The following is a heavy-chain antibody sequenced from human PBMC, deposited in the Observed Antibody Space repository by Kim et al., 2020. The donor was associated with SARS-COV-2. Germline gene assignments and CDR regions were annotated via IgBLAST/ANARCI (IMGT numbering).Heavy chain of an antibody. D-gene: IGHD3-22*01. V-gene: IGHV1-24*01. J-gene: IGHJ4*02. Sequence: TIYAQKFQGRVTMTEDTSTDTAYMELSSLRSEDTAVYYCATVFADSSWDYWGQGTLVTVSS. CDR3: ATVFADSSWDY. CDR2: T.